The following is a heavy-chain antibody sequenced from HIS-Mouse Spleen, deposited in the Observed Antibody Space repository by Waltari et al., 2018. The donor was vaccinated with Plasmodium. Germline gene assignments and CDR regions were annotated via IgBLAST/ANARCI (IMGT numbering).Heavy chain of an antibody. CDR2: INHSGST. D-gene: IGHD2-15*01. J-gene: IGHJ4*02. CDR1: GGSFSGYY. CDR3: ARLVVVASKDSY. V-gene: IGHV4-34*01. Sequence: QVQLQQWGAGLLKPSETLSLTCAVYGGSFSGYYWSWIRQPPGKGLEWIGEINHSGSTNYNPSLKSRVTIAGDTSKNQFSLKLGSVTAADTAVYYCARLVVVASKDSYWGQGTLVTVSS.